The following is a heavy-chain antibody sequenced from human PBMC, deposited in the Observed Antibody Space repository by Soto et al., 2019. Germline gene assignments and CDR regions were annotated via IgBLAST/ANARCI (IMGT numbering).Heavy chain of an antibody. V-gene: IGHV3-23*01. CDR3: ARAAHYDFWSGYYYMDV. D-gene: IGHD3-3*01. Sequence: EVQLLESGGGLVQPGGSLRLSCATSGFTFSSYAMARVRQAPGKGLEWVSAISGSGGITYHAASVKGRFSISRDNSRNMLYLQMNSLGAEDTAVYYCARAAHYDFWSGYYYMDVWGIGTTVTVSS. CDR1: GFTFSSYA. J-gene: IGHJ6*03. CDR2: ISGSGGIT.